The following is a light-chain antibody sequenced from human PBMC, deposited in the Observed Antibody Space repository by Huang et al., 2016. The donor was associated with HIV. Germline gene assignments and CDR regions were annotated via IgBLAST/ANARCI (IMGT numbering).Light chain of an antibody. J-gene: IGKJ1*01. CDR3: HQYNNWPPA. CDR2: GAS. CDR1: QNVNTN. Sequence: EIVMTQSPATLSVSPGARASLSCRARQNVNTNVARYQQKPGQAPRLLIYGASTRATGIPARFIGSGSGTEFTFTISSLRPEDFAVYYCHQYNNWPPAFGQGTKVEIK. V-gene: IGKV3D-15*01.